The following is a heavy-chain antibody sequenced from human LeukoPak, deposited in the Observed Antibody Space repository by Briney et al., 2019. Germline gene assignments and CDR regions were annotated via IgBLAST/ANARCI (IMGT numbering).Heavy chain of an antibody. CDR3: ARDPRDYGDYVLPFDY. D-gene: IGHD4-17*01. CDR1: GFTFSSYW. Sequence: GGSLRLSCAASGFTFSSYWMSWVRQAPGKGLEWVANIKQDGSEKYYVDSVKGRFTISRDNAKNSLYLQMNSLRAEDTAVYYCARDPRDYGDYVLPFDYWGQGTLVTVSS. J-gene: IGHJ4*02. V-gene: IGHV3-7*01. CDR2: IKQDGSEK.